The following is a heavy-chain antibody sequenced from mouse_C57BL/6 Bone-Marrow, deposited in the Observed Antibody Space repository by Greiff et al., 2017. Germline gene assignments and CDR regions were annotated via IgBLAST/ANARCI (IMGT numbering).Heavy chain of an antibody. J-gene: IGHJ3*01. CDR1: GYTFTSYT. Sequence: VQLQQSGAELARPGASVKLSCKASGYTFTSYTMHWVKQRPGQGLEWIGNINPSSGYTKYNQKFKDKATLTADKSSSTAYMQLNSLTSEDSAVYYWGRLDDYDCKAGFAYWGQGTLVTVSA. D-gene: IGHD2-4*01. CDR3: GRLDDYDCKAGFAY. V-gene: IGHV1-4*01. CDR2: INPSSGYT.